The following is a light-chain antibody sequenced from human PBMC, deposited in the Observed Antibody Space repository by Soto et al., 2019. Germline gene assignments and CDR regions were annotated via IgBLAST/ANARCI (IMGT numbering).Light chain of an antibody. CDR1: QSISSW. CDR2: DAS. J-gene: IGKJ1*01. V-gene: IGKV1-5*01. CDR3: QQYNSYWT. Sequence: DIQMPQSPSTLSASVGDRVTITCRPSQSISSWLAWYQQTPGKAPKLLIYDASSLESGVPSRFSGSGSGTESTLTISSLQPDDFATYYCQQYNSYWTFGQGTKVDIK.